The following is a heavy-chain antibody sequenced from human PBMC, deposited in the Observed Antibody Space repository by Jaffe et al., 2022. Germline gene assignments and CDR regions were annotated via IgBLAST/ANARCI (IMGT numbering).Heavy chain of an antibody. J-gene: IGHJ5*02. D-gene: IGHD3-10*01. CDR2: INPSGGST. V-gene: IGHV1-46*01. Sequence: QVQLVQSGAEVKKPGASVKVSCKASGYTFTSYYMHWVRQAPGQGLEWMGIINPSGGSTSYAQKFQGRVTMTRDTSTSTVYMELSSLRSEDTAVYYCARDSLLYYYGSDGFWFDPWGQGTLVTVSS. CDR1: GYTFTSYY. CDR3: ARDSLLYYYGSDGFWFDP.